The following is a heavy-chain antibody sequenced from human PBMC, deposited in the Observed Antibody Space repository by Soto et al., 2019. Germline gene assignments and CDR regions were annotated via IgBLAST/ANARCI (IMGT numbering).Heavy chain of an antibody. CDR2: ISSSGSTI. J-gene: IGHJ6*02. CDR1: GFTFSDYY. V-gene: IGHV3-11*01. D-gene: IGHD3-22*01. CDR3: ARDRLTMIGAGDYYYYGMDV. Sequence: GGSLRLSCAASGFTFSDYYMSWIRQAPGKGLEGVSYISSSGSTIYYADSVKGRFTISRDNAKNSLYLQMNSLRAEDTAVYYCARDRLTMIGAGDYYYYGMDVWRQGTTVTVSS.